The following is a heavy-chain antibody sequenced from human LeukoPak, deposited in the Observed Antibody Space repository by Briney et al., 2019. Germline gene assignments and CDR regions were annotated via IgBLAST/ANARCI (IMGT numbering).Heavy chain of an antibody. Sequence: SETLSLTCTVSGGSISSSNYYWGWIRQPPGKGAEWIGSIYYSGSTYYSPSLKSRVTISVDTSKNQFSLRLSSVTAADTAMYYCARAAHDWNDEVDPWGQGTLVTVSS. CDR2: IYYSGST. D-gene: IGHD1-1*01. J-gene: IGHJ5*02. CDR1: GGSISSSNYY. CDR3: ARAAHDWNDEVDP. V-gene: IGHV4-39*07.